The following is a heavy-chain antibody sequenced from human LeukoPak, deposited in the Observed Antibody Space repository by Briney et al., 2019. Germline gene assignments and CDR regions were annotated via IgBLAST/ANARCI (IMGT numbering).Heavy chain of an antibody. D-gene: IGHD1-26*01. CDR1: GFTFSSYG. Sequence: GGSLRLSCAASGFTFSSYGIHWVRQAPGKGLEGVAFIRFDGSNKYYTDSVKGRFTVSRDNSKNTLYLQMSSLRPEDTAVYSCAKVHTPGATMSYIDNWGQGTLVTVS. J-gene: IGHJ4*02. CDR3: AKVHTPGATMSYIDN. V-gene: IGHV3-30*02. CDR2: IRFDGSNK.